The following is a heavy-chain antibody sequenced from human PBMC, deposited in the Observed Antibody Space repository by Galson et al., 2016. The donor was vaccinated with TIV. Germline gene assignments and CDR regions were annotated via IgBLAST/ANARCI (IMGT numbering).Heavy chain of an antibody. CDR1: GYSISTGYY. V-gene: IGHV4-38-2*01. D-gene: IGHD4-11*01. CDR2: VYHTGNT. J-gene: IGHJ3*02. Sequence: SETLSLTCAVSGYSISTGYYWGWIRQPPGKGLEWIGSVYHTGNTYYNPSLKSRVAASIATSRNQFSLKLSSVTAPDTAVYFCARVYSDYPGGAFDIWGQGTMVTVSS. CDR3: ARVYSDYPGGAFDI.